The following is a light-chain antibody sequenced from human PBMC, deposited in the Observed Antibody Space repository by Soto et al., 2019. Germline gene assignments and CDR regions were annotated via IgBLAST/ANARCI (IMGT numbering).Light chain of an antibody. V-gene: IGKV3-20*01. CDR1: HSVPKDF. CDR3: HQCAHSPLT. J-gene: IGKJ1*01. CDR2: DAV. Sequence: EIVLTQSPATLSLSPGARATLSCRASHSVPKDFLAWYQQKPGQPPRLIIDDAVNRATGVPDRFIGSGSGTDFTLTICRLEPEDFAVYYCHQCAHSPLTFGQGTKVEIK.